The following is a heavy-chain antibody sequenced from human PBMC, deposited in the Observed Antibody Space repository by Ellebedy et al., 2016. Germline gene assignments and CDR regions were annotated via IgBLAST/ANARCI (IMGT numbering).Heavy chain of an antibody. Sequence: ASVKVSCKASGYTFTSYGISWVRQAPGQGLEWMGWISAYNGNTKYAQNLHDRVTMTTDTSTSTAYMELRSLRSDDTAVYYCARVPSDWPLDSWGQGTLVTVSS. J-gene: IGHJ4*02. CDR1: GYTFTSYG. D-gene: IGHD2-21*01. CDR2: ISAYNGNT. CDR3: ARVPSDWPLDS. V-gene: IGHV1-18*01.